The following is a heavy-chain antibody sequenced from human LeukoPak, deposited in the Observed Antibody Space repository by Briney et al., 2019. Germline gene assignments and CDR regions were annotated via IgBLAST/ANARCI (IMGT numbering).Heavy chain of an antibody. Sequence: ASVKVSCKASGGTFSSYAISWVRQAPGQGLEWMGGIIPIFGTANYAQKFQGRVTITTDESTSTAYMELSSLRSEDTAVYYCAREINYDSSGFLGYSDYWGQGTLVTVSS. CDR2: IIPIFGTA. CDR3: AREINYDSSGFLGYSDY. D-gene: IGHD3-22*01. CDR1: GGTFSSYA. V-gene: IGHV1-69*05. J-gene: IGHJ4*02.